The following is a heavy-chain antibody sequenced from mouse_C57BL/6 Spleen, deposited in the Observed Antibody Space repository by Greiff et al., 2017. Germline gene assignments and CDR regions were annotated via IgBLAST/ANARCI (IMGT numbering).Heavy chain of an antibody. CDR3: AREANYYGSSYFWFAY. CDR2: IDPSDSYT. CDR1: GYTFTSYW. V-gene: IGHV1-59*01. D-gene: IGHD1-1*01. Sequence: QVQLQQPGAELVRPGTSVKLSCKASGYTFTSYWMHWVKQRPGQGLEWIGVIDPSDSYTNYNQKFKGKATLTVDTSSSTAYMQLSSLTSEDSAVYYCAREANYYGSSYFWFAYWGKGTLVTVSA. J-gene: IGHJ3*01.